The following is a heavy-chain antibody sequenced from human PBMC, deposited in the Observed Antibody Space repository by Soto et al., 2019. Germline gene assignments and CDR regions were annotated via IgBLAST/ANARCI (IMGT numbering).Heavy chain of an antibody. Sequence: EVQLLESGGGLVQSGGSLRLSCAASGFTFSSYWMFWVRQAPGKGLVWVSRISIDGRSTNYADSVKGRFTISRDNAKNTLYLQMNSLTAEDTAVYYSPRAPYQQWYGMDVWGQGTTVPVSS. V-gene: IGHV3-74*01. CDR2: ISIDGRST. D-gene: IGHD6-19*01. CDR1: GFTFSSYW. CDR3: PRAPYQQWYGMDV. J-gene: IGHJ6*02.